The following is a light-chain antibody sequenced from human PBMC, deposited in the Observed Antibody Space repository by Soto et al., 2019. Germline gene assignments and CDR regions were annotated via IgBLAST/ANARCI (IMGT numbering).Light chain of an antibody. V-gene: IGKV3-20*01. CDR3: QHYGGSPIT. CDR1: QSVSTN. Sequence: EIVLTQSPGTLSLSPGERATLSCRASQSVSTNLAWYQHKPGQAPRLLISGASSRATGIPDRFSGSGSGTDFTLTISRLEPEDLVLYYCQHYGGSPITFGQGTRLEI. CDR2: GAS. J-gene: IGKJ5*01.